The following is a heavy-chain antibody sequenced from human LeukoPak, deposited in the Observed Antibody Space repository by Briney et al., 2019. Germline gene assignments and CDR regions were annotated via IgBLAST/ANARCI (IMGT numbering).Heavy chain of an antibody. CDR1: GFTFDDYG. CDR3: ARGLVAGTPPDLDY. CDR2: INWNGGSI. J-gene: IGHJ4*02. D-gene: IGHD6-19*01. V-gene: IGHV3-20*04. Sequence: GGSLRLSCAASGFTFDDYGMSWVRQAPGKGLEWVSGINWNGGSIGYADSVKGRFTISRDNAKNSLYLQMNSLRAEDTALYYCARGLVAGTPPDLDYWGQGTLVTVSS.